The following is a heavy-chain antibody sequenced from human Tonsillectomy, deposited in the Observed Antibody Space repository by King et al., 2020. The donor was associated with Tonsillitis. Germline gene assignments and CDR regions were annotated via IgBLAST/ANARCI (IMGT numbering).Heavy chain of an antibody. J-gene: IGHJ6*02. CDR3: AKAQGQHLVRLGHYDYSGMDV. D-gene: IGHD6-13*01. CDR1: GFTFSNYD. Sequence: VQLVESGGGVVQPGRSLRLSCAASGFTFSNYDMLWVRQAPGKGLEWVAFISYDGYNKFYADSVKGRFTISRDTSKNTLYLQMNSLRAEDTAVYYCAKAQGQHLVRLGHYDYSGMDVWGQGTAVTVSS. V-gene: IGHV3-30*18. CDR2: ISYDGYNK.